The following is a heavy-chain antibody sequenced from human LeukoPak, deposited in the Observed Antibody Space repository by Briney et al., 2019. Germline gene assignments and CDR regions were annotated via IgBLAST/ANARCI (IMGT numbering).Heavy chain of an antibody. CDR2: ISDNGNNT. D-gene: IGHD2-15*01. CDR1: VYPLTTYA. Sequence: PGGSLRLSCAAWVYPLTTYAVNGVRQATEEGGEGVSFISDNGNNTYYAASVKGWSTISRDNSKNTLHLQMNSLRAEDTAIYYCAKASRGSWYSSCDYWGQGTLVTVSS. J-gene: IGHJ4*02. V-gene: IGHV3-23*01. CDR3: AKASRGSWYSSCDY.